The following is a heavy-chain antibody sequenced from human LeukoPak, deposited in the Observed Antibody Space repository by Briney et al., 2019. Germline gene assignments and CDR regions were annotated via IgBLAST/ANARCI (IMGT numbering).Heavy chain of an antibody. V-gene: IGHV3-48*04. CDR3: AREGGYWGPNYFDY. CDR2: ISSSSSTI. J-gene: IGHJ4*02. Sequence: PGGSLRLSCAASGFTFSSYSMNWVRQAPGKGLEWVSYISSSSSTIYYADSVKGRFTISRDNAKNSLYLQMNNLRAEDTAVYYCAREGGYWGPNYFDYWGQGTLVTVSS. CDR1: GFTFSSYS. D-gene: IGHD3-22*01.